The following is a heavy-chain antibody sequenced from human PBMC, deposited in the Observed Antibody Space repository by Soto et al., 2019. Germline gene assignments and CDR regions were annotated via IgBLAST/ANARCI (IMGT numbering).Heavy chain of an antibody. CDR1: GYTFTGYY. V-gene: IGHV1-2*02. CDR3: ARERITIFGVVIKPDY. Sequence: ASVKVSCKASGYTFTGYYMHWARQAPGQGLEWMRWINPNSGGTNYAQKFQGRVTMTRDTSISTAYMELSRLRSDDTAVYYCARERITIFGVVIKPDYWGQGTLVTVSS. J-gene: IGHJ4*02. D-gene: IGHD3-3*01. CDR2: INPNSGGT.